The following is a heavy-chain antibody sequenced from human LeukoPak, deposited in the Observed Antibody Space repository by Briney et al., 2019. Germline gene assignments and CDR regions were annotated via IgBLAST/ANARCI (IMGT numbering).Heavy chain of an antibody. V-gene: IGHV6-1*01. Sequence: SQTLSLTCAISGDSVSSNSAAWNWIKQSPSRGLEWLGRTYYRSKWYNDYAVSVKSRITINPDTSKNQFSLQLNSVTPEDTAVYYCARAGGGRWYDFWSGYSHAPSYYGMDVWGQGTTVTVSS. CDR2: TYYRSKWYN. CDR1: GDSVSSNSAA. D-gene: IGHD3-3*01. CDR3: ARAGGGRWYDFWSGYSHAPSYYGMDV. J-gene: IGHJ6*02.